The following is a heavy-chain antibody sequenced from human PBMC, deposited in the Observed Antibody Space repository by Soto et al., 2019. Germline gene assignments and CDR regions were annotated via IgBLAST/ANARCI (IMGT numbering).Heavy chain of an antibody. Sequence: SETLSLTCTVSGGSSSSYYWSWIRQPPGKGLEWIGYIYYSGSTNYNPSLKSRVTISVDTSKNQFSLKLSSVTAADTAVYYCARHVRHIDYWGQGTLVTVSS. CDR2: IYYSGST. CDR3: ARHVRHIDY. CDR1: GGSSSSYY. D-gene: IGHD2-8*01. J-gene: IGHJ4*02. V-gene: IGHV4-59*08.